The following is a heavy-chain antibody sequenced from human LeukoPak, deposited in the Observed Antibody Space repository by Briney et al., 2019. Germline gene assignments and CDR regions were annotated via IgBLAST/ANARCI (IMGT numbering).Heavy chain of an antibody. CDR2: ISAYNGNT. Sequence: ASVKVSCKASGYTFTSYGISWVRQAPGQGLEWMGWISAYNGNTNYAQKLQGRVTMTTDASTSTAYMELRSLRSDDTAVYYCARTGYGSGSYYPDYWGQGTLVTVSS. CDR1: GYTFTSYG. J-gene: IGHJ4*02. D-gene: IGHD3-10*01. V-gene: IGHV1-18*01. CDR3: ARTGYGSGSYYPDY.